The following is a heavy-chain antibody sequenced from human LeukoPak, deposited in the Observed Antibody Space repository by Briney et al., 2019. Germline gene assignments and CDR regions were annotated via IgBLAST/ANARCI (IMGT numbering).Heavy chain of an antibody. CDR2: IMPIFDTA. V-gene: IGHV1-69*01. J-gene: IGHJ4*02. CDR1: GGTFSTYA. CDR3: ARYLWSGYPPPPFDY. Sequence: SLVKASCKASGGTFSTYAISRGRQAAGQRLEWRGGIMPIFDTANYAQKFKGRFTITADESKSTAYLELSSLRSEDTAVYYCARYLWSGYPPPPFDYWGQGTLVTVSS. D-gene: IGHD3-3*01.